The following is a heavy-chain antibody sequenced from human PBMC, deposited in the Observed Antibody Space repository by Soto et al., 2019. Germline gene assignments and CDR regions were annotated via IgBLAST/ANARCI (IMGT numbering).Heavy chain of an antibody. J-gene: IGHJ6*02. V-gene: IGHV4-30-2*01. Sequence: SETLSLTCAASGGSISSGGYSWSWIRQPPGKGLEWIGYIYHSGSTYYNPSLKSRVTISVDRSKNQFSLKLSSVTAADTAVYYCARGDGLGGNSFEYNYYYGMDVWGQGTTVTVSS. D-gene: IGHD2-21*02. CDR2: IYHSGST. CDR1: GGSISSGGYS. CDR3: ARGDGLGGNSFEYNYYYGMDV.